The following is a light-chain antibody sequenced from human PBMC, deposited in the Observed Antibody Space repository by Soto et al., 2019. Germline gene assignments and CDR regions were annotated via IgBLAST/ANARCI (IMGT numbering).Light chain of an antibody. CDR1: QSISSW. Sequence: IQMTQSTSTLSASVGDRVTITCRASQSISSWLAWYQQKPGKAPKLLIYDASTLQSGVPSRFSGSESGTEFILTISGLQPDDFATYCCQQYQFYSLTFGEG. CDR3: QQYQFYSLT. CDR2: DAS. V-gene: IGKV1-5*01. J-gene: IGKJ5*01.